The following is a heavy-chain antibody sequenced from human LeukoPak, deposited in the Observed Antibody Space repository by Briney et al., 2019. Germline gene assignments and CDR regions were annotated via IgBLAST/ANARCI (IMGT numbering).Heavy chain of an antibody. J-gene: IGHJ4*02. CDR3: ASGRSNYYRSPLDS. D-gene: IGHD3-22*01. Sequence: SQTLSLXCTVSGGSISSSPYYWSWSRQPAGKGPEWIGRIFASGSTDYSPSLKSRVTISVDTSKNQFSLDLNSVTAADTAVYYCASGRSNYYRSPLDSWGQGTLVTVSS. CDR2: IFASGST. V-gene: IGHV4-61*02. CDR1: GGSISSSPYY.